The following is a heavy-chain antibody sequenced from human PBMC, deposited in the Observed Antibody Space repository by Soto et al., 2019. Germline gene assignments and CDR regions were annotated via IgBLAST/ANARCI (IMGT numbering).Heavy chain of an antibody. CDR2: ISHDGSVA. D-gene: IGHD3-10*01. J-gene: IGHJ5*02. Sequence: QVQLVESGGGVVQPGRSRRLSCAASGFTFRSYAMHWVRQAPGKGLEWVTVISHDGSVAYYADSVKGRFTISRATSKNPLFLQMNSLRLEDTAMCYCANDLGFGEENTRSDPWGQGTLVTVSS. CDR3: ANDLGFGEENTRSDP. CDR1: GFTFRSYA. V-gene: IGHV3-30*04.